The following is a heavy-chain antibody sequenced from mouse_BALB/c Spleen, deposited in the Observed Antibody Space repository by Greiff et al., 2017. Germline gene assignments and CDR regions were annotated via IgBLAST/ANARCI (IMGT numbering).Heavy chain of an antibody. CDR1: GFTFSDYY. CDR2: ISDGGSYT. Sequence: DVMLVESGGGLVKPGGSLKLSCAASGFTFSDYYMYWVRQTPEKRLEWVATISDGGSYTYYPDSVKGPFTISRDNAKNNLYLQMSSLKSEDTAMYYCARDYYGSSYIAYWGQGTLVTVSA. V-gene: IGHV5-4*02. CDR3: ARDYYGSSYIAY. J-gene: IGHJ3*01. D-gene: IGHD1-1*01.